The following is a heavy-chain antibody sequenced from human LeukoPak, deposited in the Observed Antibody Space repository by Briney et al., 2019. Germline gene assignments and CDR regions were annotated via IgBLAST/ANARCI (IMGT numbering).Heavy chain of an antibody. V-gene: IGHV3-21*04. Sequence: GGSLRLSCAASGFTFSSYSMNWARQASGKGLEWVSSISSSSSYIYYADSVKGRFTISRDNAKNSLYLQMNSLRAEDTAVYYCARDMFIYSGYEGGFDYWGQGTLVTVSS. CDR2: ISSSSSYI. D-gene: IGHD5-12*01. J-gene: IGHJ4*02. CDR1: GFTFSSYS. CDR3: ARDMFIYSGYEGGFDY.